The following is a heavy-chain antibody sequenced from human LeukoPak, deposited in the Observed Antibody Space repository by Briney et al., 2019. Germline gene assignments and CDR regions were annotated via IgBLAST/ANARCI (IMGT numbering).Heavy chain of an antibody. CDR2: ISAYNGNT. D-gene: IGHD6-13*01. J-gene: IGHJ6*03. CDR3: ARDRVAAAGLYYYYYYMDV. V-gene: IGHV1-18*01. CDR1: GYTFTSYG. Sequence: ASVKVSCKASGYTFTSYGISWVRQAPGQGLEWMGWISAYNGNTNYAQKLQGRVTMTTDTSTSTAYMELRSLRSDDTAVYYCARDRVAAAGLYYYYYYMDVWGKGTTVTVSS.